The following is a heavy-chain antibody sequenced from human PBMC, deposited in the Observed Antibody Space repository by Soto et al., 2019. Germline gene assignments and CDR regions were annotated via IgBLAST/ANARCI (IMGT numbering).Heavy chain of an antibody. D-gene: IGHD3-10*01. CDR1: GFTFGHSA. Sequence: GGSLRLSCAASGFTFGHSAMSWVRQAPGKGLEWVAAISGTGGAAYYADSVKGRFTISRDNSRNTLFLQMNSLRVDDTAIYHCAKSEEVVRGFDFWGLGTLVTVSS. V-gene: IGHV3-23*01. CDR2: ISGTGGAA. J-gene: IGHJ4*02. CDR3: AKSEEVVRGFDF.